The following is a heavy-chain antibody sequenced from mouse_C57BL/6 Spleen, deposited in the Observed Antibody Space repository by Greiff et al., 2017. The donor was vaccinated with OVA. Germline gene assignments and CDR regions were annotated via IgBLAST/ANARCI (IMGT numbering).Heavy chain of an antibody. CDR1: GYTFTSYW. CDR2: IYPSDSET. D-gene: IGHD2-2*01. J-gene: IGHJ2*01. Sequence: QVQLQQPGAELVRPGSSVKLSCKASGYTFTSYWMDWVKQRPGQGLEWIGNIYPSDSETHYNQKFKDKATLTVDKSSSTSYMQLSSLTSEDSAVYYCARGRYYGYVYYFDYWGQGTTLTVSS. CDR3: ARGRYYGYVYYFDY. V-gene: IGHV1-61*01.